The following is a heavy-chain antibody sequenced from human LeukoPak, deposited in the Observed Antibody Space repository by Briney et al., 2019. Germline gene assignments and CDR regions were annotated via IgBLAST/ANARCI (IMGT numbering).Heavy chain of an antibody. D-gene: IGHD3-16*01. V-gene: IGHV4-4*02. CDR3: ARPQGGAFDI. CDR1: GGSISSSNW. CDR2: IYYSGST. Sequence: KASETLSLTCAVSGGSISSSNWWSWVRQPPGKGLEWIGSIYYSGSTYYNPSLKSRVTISVDTSKNQLSLKLSSVTAADTAVYYCARPQGGAFDIWGQGTMVTVSS. J-gene: IGHJ3*02.